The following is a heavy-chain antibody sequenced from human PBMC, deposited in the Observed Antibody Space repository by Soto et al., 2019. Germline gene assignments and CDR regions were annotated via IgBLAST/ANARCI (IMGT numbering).Heavy chain of an antibody. CDR2: VIPIPGTA. CDR3: ARSQGSRTSLEIYYYYYYGRDV. D-gene: IGHD2-2*01. Sequence: QVQLVQSGAEVKKPGSSVKVSCKASGGTFGSYAISWVRQAPGQGLEWMGGVIPIPGTANYAQKFQGRVTIAADESTSTAYMELSSLRSEDTAVYYCARSQGSRTSLEIYYYYYYGRDVWGQGTTVTVSS. J-gene: IGHJ6*02. V-gene: IGHV1-69*01. CDR1: GGTFGSYA.